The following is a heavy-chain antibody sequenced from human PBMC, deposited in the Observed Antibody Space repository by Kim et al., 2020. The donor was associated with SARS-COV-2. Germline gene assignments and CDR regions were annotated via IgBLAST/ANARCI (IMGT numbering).Heavy chain of an antibody. V-gene: IGHV3-30*18. J-gene: IGHJ4*02. CDR3: AKPLGQLRYFDLVEGTGRYFDY. Sequence: GGSLRLSCAASGFTFSSYGMHWVRQAPGKGLEWVAVISYDGSNKYYADSVKGRFTISRDNSKNTLYLQMNSLRAEDTAVYYCAKPLGQLRYFDLVEGTGRYFDYWGQGTLVTVSS. CDR1: GFTFSSYG. D-gene: IGHD3-9*01. CDR2: ISYDGSNK.